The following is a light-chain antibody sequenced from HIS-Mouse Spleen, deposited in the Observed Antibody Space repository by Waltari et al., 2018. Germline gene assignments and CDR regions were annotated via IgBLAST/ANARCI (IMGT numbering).Light chain of an antibody. CDR1: SSDVGGYNY. Sequence: QSALTQPASVSGSPGQSTTISCTRTSSDVGGYNYVSWYQQHPGKAPKLMIYEVSNRPSGVSNRFSGSKSGNTASLTISGLQAEDEADYYCSSYTSSSTFFGTGTKVTVL. J-gene: IGLJ1*01. CDR2: EVS. CDR3: SSYTSSSTF. V-gene: IGLV2-14*01.